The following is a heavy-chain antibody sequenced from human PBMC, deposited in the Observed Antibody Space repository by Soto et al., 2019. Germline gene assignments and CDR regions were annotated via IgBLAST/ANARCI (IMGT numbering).Heavy chain of an antibody. CDR3: ARVHTVTTSGGEAFDT. D-gene: IGHD4-17*01. CDR2: INPSGGST. Sequence: ASVKVSCKASGYTFTSYYMHWVRQAPGQGLEWMGIINPSGGSTSYAQKLQGRVTMTRDTSTSTVNMELSSLRTEDTAENYYARVHTVTTSGGEAFDTWGQGTMVTVSS. V-gene: IGHV1-46*03. CDR1: GYTFTSYY. J-gene: IGHJ3*02.